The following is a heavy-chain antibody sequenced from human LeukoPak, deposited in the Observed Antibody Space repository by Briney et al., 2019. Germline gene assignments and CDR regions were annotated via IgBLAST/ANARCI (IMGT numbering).Heavy chain of an antibody. J-gene: IGHJ6*02. D-gene: IGHD2-2*01. CDR1: GGTFSSYA. Sequence: SVKVSCNASGGTFSSYAISWVRQAPGQRLEWMGGIIPIFGTANYAQKFQGRVTITADESTSTAYMELSSLRSEDTAVYYCASSRGADQLLTDNYYYYGMDVWGQGTTVTVSS. V-gene: IGHV1-69*01. CDR2: IIPIFGTA. CDR3: ASSRGADQLLTDNYYYYGMDV.